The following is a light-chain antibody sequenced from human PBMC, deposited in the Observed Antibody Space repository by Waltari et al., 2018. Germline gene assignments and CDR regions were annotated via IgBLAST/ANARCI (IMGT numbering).Light chain of an antibody. CDR1: QSVRTY. J-gene: IGKJ4*01. CDR3: QERSNWPGGA. V-gene: IGKV3-11*01. CDR2: DAS. Sequence: EIVLTQSPATLSLSPGERATLSCRASQSVRTYLAWYQHRPGQAPRFLIYDASNRATDVPARFSGSGSGTDFTLTISSLQPEDFAVYYCQERSNWPGGAFGGGTKVEIK.